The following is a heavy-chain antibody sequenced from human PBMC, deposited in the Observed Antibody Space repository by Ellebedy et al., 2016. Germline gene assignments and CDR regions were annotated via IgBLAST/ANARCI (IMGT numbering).Heavy chain of an antibody. CDR3: VKDVCSGGACNLLDY. J-gene: IGHJ4*02. CDR2: VSYDGTEM. D-gene: IGHD2-21*02. CDR1: EFTFKNYP. Sequence: GESLKISCVASEFTFKNYPVHWVRQAPGQGLEWVARVSYDGTEMFYADSVRGRFDLSRDSSKNTHFLHMNSLKPEDTGFYYCVKDVCSGGACNLLDYWGPGTLVTVSS. V-gene: IGHV3-30*09.